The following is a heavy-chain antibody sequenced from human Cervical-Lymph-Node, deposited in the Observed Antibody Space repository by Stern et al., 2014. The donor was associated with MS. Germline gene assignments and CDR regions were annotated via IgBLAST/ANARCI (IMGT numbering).Heavy chain of an antibody. V-gene: IGHV7-4-1*02. CDR3: ARDYASLDWRGQYYFDY. Sequence: VQLVQSGSELKKPGASVKVSCMTSGYTFTDYALNWVRQAPGQGLEWMGWINTNTGTPTYAQGFTVRFVFSLDTSGNTAYLQISSLKAEDTALYFCARDYASLDWRGQYYFDYWGQGTLVTVSS. J-gene: IGHJ4*02. D-gene: IGHD2-21*01. CDR2: INTNTGTP. CDR1: GYTFTDYA.